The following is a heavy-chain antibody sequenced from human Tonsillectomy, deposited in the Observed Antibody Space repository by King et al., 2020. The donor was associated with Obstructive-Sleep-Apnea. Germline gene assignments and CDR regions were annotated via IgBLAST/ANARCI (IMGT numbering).Heavy chain of an antibody. CDR1: GFTFSSYA. CDR2: ISYDGNNK. J-gene: IGHJ4*02. D-gene: IGHD6-19*01. V-gene: IGHV3-30*04. Sequence: VQLVESGEGVVQPGRSLRLSCAASGFTFSSYAMHWVRQAPGKGLEWVAVISYDGNNKYYADSVKGRFTISRANSKNTLSLQMNSLRAEDTAVYYCAREKAGLDYWGQGTLVTVSS. CDR3: AREKAGLDY.